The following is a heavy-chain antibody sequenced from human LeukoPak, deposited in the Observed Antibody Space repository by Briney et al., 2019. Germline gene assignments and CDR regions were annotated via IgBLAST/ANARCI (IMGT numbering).Heavy chain of an antibody. D-gene: IGHD6-13*01. V-gene: IGHV2-5*02. Sequence: GSGPTLVNPTQTLTLTCTFSGFSLSTSGVGVGWIRQPPGKALEWLALIYWDDDKEYSPSLKSRLTITKDTSKNQVILTMTNMDPVDTATYFCAHRGGLSTWSLYGFDSWGQGTLVSVSS. CDR1: GFSLSTSGVG. CDR2: IYWDDDK. J-gene: IGHJ4*02. CDR3: AHRGGLSTWSLYGFDS.